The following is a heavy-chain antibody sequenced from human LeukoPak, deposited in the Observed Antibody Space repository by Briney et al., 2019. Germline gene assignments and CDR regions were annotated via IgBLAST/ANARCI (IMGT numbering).Heavy chain of an antibody. J-gene: IGHJ5*02. D-gene: IGHD1-26*01. CDR2: ISGSGSGGST. Sequence: GGSLRLSCAASGFTFSSSAMSWVRQAPGKGLEWVSSISGSGSGGSTYYADSVKGRFTLSRDNSKNTLYLQMNSLRAEDTAVYYCAKRSRELLTWGQGTLVTVSS. CDR3: AKRSRELLT. CDR1: GFTFSSSA. V-gene: IGHV3-23*01.